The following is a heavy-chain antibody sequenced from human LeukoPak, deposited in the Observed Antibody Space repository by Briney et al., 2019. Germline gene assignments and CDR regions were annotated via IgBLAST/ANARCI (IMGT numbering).Heavy chain of an antibody. CDR2: ISAYNGNT. CDR1: GYTFTSYG. CDR3: ARGRNYDFWSGSPSDAFDI. Sequence: GASVKVSCKASGYTFTSYGISWVRQAPGQGLEWMGWISAYNGNTNYAQKLQGRVTMTTDTSTSTAYMELRSLRSDDTAVYYCARGRNYDFWSGSPSDAFDIWGQGTMVTVSS. D-gene: IGHD3-3*01. J-gene: IGHJ3*02. V-gene: IGHV1-18*01.